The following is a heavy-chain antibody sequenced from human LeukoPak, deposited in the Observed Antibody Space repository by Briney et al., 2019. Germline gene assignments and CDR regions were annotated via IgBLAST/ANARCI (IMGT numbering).Heavy chain of an antibody. CDR1: GSSISSGYY. CDR3: ARQHFDLEWLSLRWFDP. J-gene: IGHJ5*02. Sequence: KPSETLSLTCAVSGSSISSGYYWGWIRQPPGKGRGWIGCIYLSGSTYYNPSLNSRVTISVATSKNEFSLKLSSVTALDTAVYYCARQHFDLEWLSLRWFDPWSQGTLVTVTS. V-gene: IGHV4-38-2*01. CDR2: IYLSGST. D-gene: IGHD3-3*01.